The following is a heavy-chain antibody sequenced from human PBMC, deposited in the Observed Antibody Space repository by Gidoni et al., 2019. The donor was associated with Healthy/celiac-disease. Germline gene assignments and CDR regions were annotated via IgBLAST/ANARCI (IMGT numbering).Heavy chain of an antibody. Sequence: QVQLQQWGAGLLKPSETLSLTCAVYGGSFSGYYWRWIRQPPGKGLEWIGEINHSGSTNYNPSLKSRVTISVDTSKNQFSLKLSSVTAADTAVYYCASARWVYDILTGGDAQFDYWGQGTLVTVSS. D-gene: IGHD3-9*01. CDR1: GGSFSGYY. V-gene: IGHV4-34*01. CDR3: ASARWVYDILTGGDAQFDY. J-gene: IGHJ4*02. CDR2: INHSGST.